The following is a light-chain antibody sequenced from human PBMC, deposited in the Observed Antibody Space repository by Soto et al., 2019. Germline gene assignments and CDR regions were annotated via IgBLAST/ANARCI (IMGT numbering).Light chain of an antibody. CDR1: QSVNTW. Sequence: DIQMTQSPSTLSASVGARVTITCRASQSVNTWLAWYQQKPGKAPVLLIYDASSLKSGVPSRFSGSGSGTEFTLTITSLQPDDFAIYYCQHYHGYPFTFGPGTKLDIK. CDR2: DAS. V-gene: IGKV1-5*01. CDR3: QHYHGYPFT. J-gene: IGKJ3*01.